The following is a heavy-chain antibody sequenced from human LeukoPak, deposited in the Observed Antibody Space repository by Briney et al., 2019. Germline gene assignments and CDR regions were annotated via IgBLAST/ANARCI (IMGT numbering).Heavy chain of an antibody. D-gene: IGHD5-24*01. Sequence: PGGSLRLSCAASGFTVSSNYMSWVRQAPGKGLEWVSVIYSGGSTYYADSVKGRFTISRDNSKNTLYLQMNSLRAEDTAVYYCASSRDGYNSWPSVFDYWGQGTLVTVSS. CDR2: IYSGGST. CDR3: ASSRDGYNSWPSVFDY. V-gene: IGHV3-53*01. J-gene: IGHJ4*02. CDR1: GFTVSSNY.